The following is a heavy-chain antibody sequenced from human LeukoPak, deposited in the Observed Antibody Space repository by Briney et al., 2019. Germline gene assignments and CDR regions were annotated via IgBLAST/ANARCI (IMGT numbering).Heavy chain of an antibody. D-gene: IGHD5-12*01. CDR1: GFTFSSYG. CDR2: IWYDGSNK. J-gene: IGHJ4*02. CDR3: ARESSGSQRGIDY. V-gene: IGHV3-33*01. Sequence: GGSLRLSCAASGFTFSSYGMHWVRQAPGKGLEWVAVIWYDGSNKYYADSVKGRFTISRDNSKNTLSLQMNSLRAEDTAAYYCARESSGSQRGIDYWGPGTLVTVSS.